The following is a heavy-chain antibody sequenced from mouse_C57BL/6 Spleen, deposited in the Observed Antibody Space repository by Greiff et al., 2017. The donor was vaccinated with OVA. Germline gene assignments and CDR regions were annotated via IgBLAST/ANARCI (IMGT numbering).Heavy chain of an antibody. CDR3: ARSSDYERVYYAMDY. CDR1: GYTFTDYY. J-gene: IGHJ4*01. Sequence: EVQLQQSGPVLVKPGASVKMSCKASGYTFTDYYMNWVKQSHGKSLEWIGGINPYNGGTSYNQKFKGKATLTVDKSSSTAYMELNSLTSEDSAVYYCARSSDYERVYYAMDYWGQGTSVTVSS. D-gene: IGHD2-4*01. CDR2: INPYNGGT. V-gene: IGHV1-19*01.